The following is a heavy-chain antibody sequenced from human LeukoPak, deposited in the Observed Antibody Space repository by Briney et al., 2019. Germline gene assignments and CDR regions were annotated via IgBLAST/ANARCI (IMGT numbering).Heavy chain of an antibody. CDR1: GGSISSSSYY. CDR2: IYYSGGT. CDR3: ARLIVVVVAATRRHNWFDP. Sequence: PSETLSLTCTVSGGSISSSSYYWGWIRQPPGKGLEWIGSIYYSGGTYYNPSLKSRVTISVDTSKNQFSLKLSSVTAADTAVYYCARLIVVVVAATRRHNWFDPWGQGTLVTVSS. V-gene: IGHV4-39*01. J-gene: IGHJ5*02. D-gene: IGHD2-15*01.